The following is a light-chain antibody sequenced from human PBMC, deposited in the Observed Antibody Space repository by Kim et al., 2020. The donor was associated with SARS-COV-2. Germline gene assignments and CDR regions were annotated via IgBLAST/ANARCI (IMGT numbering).Light chain of an antibody. CDR3: QQYGRSPRT. CDR1: QSVRSNY. Sequence: SPGERATPSCRASQSVRSNYLAWYQQKPGQAPRLLIYGASSRATGIPDRFSGSGSGTDFTLTISRLEPEDFAVYSCQQYGRSPRTFGQGTKVDIK. CDR2: GAS. V-gene: IGKV3-20*01. J-gene: IGKJ1*01.